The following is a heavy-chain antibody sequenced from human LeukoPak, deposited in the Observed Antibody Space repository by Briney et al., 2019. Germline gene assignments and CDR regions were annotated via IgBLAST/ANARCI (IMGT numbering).Heavy chain of an antibody. J-gene: IGHJ4*02. CDR1: GYTFTSYG. Sequence: ASVKVSCKASGYTFTSYGISWVRQAPGQGLEWMGWISAYNGNTNYAQKLQGRVTMTTDTSTSTAYMELRSLRSDDTAVYYCARDPPHYDILTGYYNLPFDYWGQGTLVTVSS. CDR2: ISAYNGNT. V-gene: IGHV1-18*01. D-gene: IGHD3-9*01. CDR3: ARDPPHYDILTGYYNLPFDY.